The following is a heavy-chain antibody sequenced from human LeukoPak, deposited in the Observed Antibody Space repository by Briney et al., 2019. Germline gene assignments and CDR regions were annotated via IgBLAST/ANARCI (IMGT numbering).Heavy chain of an antibody. J-gene: IGHJ4*02. V-gene: IGHV6-1*01. CDR3: ARDLGNTGWYTFDY. CDR1: GDSVSSIDGA. CDR2: TYYRSKWYD. D-gene: IGHD6-19*01. Sequence: SQTLSLTCAISGDSVSSIDGAWNWIRQSPSRGLEWLGRTYYRSKWYDEYAVSMRGRITINPDTSMNQFSLHLLSVTPEDTAVYYCARDLGNTGWYTFDYWGQGTLVTVSS.